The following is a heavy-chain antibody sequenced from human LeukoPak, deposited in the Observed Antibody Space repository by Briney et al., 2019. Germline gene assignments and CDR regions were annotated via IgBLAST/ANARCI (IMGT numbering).Heavy chain of an antibody. CDR2: VYYSGST. CDR3: ARDDLGSRTAMVPFDY. CDR1: GGSISSYY. D-gene: IGHD5-18*01. Sequence: SETLSLTCTVSGGSISSYYWSWIRQPPGKGLEWIGYVYYSGSTNYNPSLKSRVTISVDTSKNQFSLKLSSVTAADTAVYYCARDDLGSRTAMVPFDYWGQGTLVTVSS. V-gene: IGHV4-59*01. J-gene: IGHJ4*02.